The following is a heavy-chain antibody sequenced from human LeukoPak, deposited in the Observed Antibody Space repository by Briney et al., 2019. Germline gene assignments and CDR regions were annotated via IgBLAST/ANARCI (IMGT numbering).Heavy chain of an antibody. Sequence: ASVRVSCKASGYTFTGYYMHWVRQAPGQGLEWVGWINPKSGGTDYAQRLQGRVTMTTDTSVATAYMELSRLTSDDTAVYFCARGTIGSYSSVHDWGQGTLVTVSS. V-gene: IGHV1-2*02. D-gene: IGHD1-26*01. CDR1: GYTFTGYY. CDR3: ARGTIGSYSSVHD. J-gene: IGHJ1*01. CDR2: INPKSGGT.